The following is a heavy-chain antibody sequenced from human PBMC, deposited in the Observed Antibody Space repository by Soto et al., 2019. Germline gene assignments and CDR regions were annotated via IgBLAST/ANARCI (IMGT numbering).Heavy chain of an antibody. Sequence: PPKKGQEWIRMIYYSGSTYYNPSLKSRVTISVNPSKNQFSLKLSSVTAADTAVYYCARPKEWELPASAFWGQGTL. D-gene: IGHD1-26*01. CDR2: IYYSGST. CDR3: ARPKEWELPASAF. V-gene: IGHV4-39*01. J-gene: IGHJ4*02.